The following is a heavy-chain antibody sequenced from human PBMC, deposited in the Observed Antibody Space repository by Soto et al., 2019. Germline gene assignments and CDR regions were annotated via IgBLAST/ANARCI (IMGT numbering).Heavy chain of an antibody. CDR2: TYYRSKWYN. CDR1: GESVYSNSAA. D-gene: IGHD6-13*01. J-gene: IGHJ6*02. V-gene: IGHV6-1*01. Sequence: PSPTRSLPCAISGESVYSNSAASNWIRQSPSRGLEWLGRTYYRSKWYNDYAVSVKSRITINPDTSKNQFFLQLNSVTPEYTAVYYCARASGAVYSSSWYFGMDGWGQRTTVTVSS. CDR3: ARASGAVYSSSWYFGMDG.